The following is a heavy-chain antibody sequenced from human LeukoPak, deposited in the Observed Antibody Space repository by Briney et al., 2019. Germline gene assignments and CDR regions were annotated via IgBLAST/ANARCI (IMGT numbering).Heavy chain of an antibody. Sequence: GGSLRLSCAASGFTFSDYFMSWIRQAPGKGLEWVSYITNSGHTMYYADSVKGRFTISRDNAKNSLYLQMSSLRAEDTAVYYCARARYYYGSGSPYTDYWGQGALVTVPS. CDR2: ITNSGHTM. CDR1: GFTFSDYF. D-gene: IGHD3-10*01. J-gene: IGHJ4*02. V-gene: IGHV3-11*01. CDR3: ARARYYYGSGSPYTDY.